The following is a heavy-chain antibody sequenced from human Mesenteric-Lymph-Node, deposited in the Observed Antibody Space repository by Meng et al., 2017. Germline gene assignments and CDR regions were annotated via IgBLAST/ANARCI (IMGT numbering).Heavy chain of an antibody. V-gene: IGHV4-30-4*03. CDR3: TTLYGDSIS. CDR2: IYYSGST. J-gene: IGHJ4*02. Sequence: LQEAVPARVKVSQSLSLTGSVSGGSISSGESYWSWIRQPPGKGLEWIGYIYYSGSTYYNPSLRSRITISVDTSKNQFSLKLSSVTAADTAVYYCTTLYGDSISWGQGTLVTVSS. CDR1: GGSISSGESY. D-gene: IGHD4-17*01.